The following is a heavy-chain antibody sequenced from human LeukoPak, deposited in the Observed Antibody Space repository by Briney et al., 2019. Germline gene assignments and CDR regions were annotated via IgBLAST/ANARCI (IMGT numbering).Heavy chain of an antibody. J-gene: IGHJ4*01. CDR2: ITSDGART. Sequence: SGGSLRLCCAASGFTFSSYAMHWVRQAPGKGLEYVSAITSDGARTYYANSVKGRFTISRDNSKNTLYLQMGGLRAEDMAVYYCARRYCTSTSCYGNTFYFDYWGHRKLVTVSS. D-gene: IGHD2-2*01. CDR3: ARRYCTSTSCYGNTFYFDY. CDR1: GFTFSSYA. V-gene: IGHV3-64*01.